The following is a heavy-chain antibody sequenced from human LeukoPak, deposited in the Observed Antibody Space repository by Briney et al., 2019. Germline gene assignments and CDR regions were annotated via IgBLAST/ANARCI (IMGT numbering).Heavy chain of an antibody. Sequence: PGGSLRLSCAASGFTFSSYWMHWVRQAPGEGLVWFSRINSYGSSTSYADSVKGRFTISRDNAKNTLYLQMNSLRAEDTAVYYCARGGYDSSGYYYGVVRELGYWGQGTLVTVSS. D-gene: IGHD3-22*01. J-gene: IGHJ4*02. CDR2: INSYGSST. CDR3: ARGGYDSSGYYYGVVRELGY. CDR1: GFTFSSYW. V-gene: IGHV3-74*01.